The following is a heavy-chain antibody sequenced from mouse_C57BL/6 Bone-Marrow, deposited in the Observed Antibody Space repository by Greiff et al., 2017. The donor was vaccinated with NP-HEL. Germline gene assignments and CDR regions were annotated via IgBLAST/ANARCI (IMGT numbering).Heavy chain of an antibody. CDR1: GYSITSGYY. CDR3: ARDRAVV. D-gene: IGHD1-1*01. J-gene: IGHJ2*01. V-gene: IGHV3-6*01. CDR2: ISYDGSN. Sequence: EVKLQESGPGLVKPSQSLSLTCSVTGYSITSGYYWNWIRQFPGNKLEWMGYISYDGSNNYNPSLKNRISITRDTSKNQFFLKLNSVTTEDTATYYCARDRAVVWGQGTTLTVSS.